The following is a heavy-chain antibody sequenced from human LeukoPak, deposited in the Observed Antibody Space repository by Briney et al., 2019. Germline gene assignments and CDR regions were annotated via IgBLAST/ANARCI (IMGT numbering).Heavy chain of an antibody. CDR3: ARSSDFWSGYYSYDY. CDR1: GGSISSYY. D-gene: IGHD3-3*01. CDR2: ISYSGRT. J-gene: IGHJ4*02. V-gene: IGHV4-59*08. Sequence: SETLSLTCTVPGGSISSYYWSWIRQPPGKGLEWIGYISYSGRTNYNPSLKSRVTISVDTSKNQFSLKLSSVTAADTAVYYCARSSDFWSGYYSYDYWGQGTLVTVSS.